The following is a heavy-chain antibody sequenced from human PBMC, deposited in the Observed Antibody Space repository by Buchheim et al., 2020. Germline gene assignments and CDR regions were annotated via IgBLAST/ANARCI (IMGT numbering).Heavy chain of an antibody. CDR2: IGIAGDT. J-gene: IGHJ6*02. Sequence: EVQLVESGGGLVQPGGSLRLSCAASGFTFSNYDMHWVRQVTGKGLEWVSGIGIAGDTYYPGSVKGRFTISRENAKNSVYLQMNSLRAGDTAVYYCARLSRVNYDFWRGPRYAMDVWGQGTT. CDR3: ARLSRVNYDFWRGPRYAMDV. CDR1: GFTFSNYD. D-gene: IGHD3-3*01. V-gene: IGHV3-13*01.